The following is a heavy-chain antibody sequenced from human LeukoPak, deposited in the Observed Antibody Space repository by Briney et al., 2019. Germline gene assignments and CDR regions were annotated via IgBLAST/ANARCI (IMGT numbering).Heavy chain of an antibody. CDR2: IYYSGST. Sequence: SETLSLTCTVSGGSISSYYWSWIRQPPGKGLEWIGYIYYSGSTNYNPSLKSRVTISVDTSKNQFSLKLSSVTAADTAVYYCARPLLPRYCSGGSCYSEVLGWFDPWGQGTLVTVSS. CDR1: GGSISSYY. CDR3: ARPLLPRYCSGGSCYSEVLGWFDP. J-gene: IGHJ5*02. D-gene: IGHD2-15*01. V-gene: IGHV4-59*08.